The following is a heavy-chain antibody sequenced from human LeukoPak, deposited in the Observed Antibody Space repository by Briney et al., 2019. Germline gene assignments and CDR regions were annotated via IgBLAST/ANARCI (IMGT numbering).Heavy chain of an antibody. D-gene: IGHD6-13*01. Sequence: GGSLRLSCAASGFTFSSYAMSWVRQAPGKGLEWVSAISGSGGSTYYADSVKGRFTISSDNSKNTLYLQMNSLRAEDTAVYYCAKAGGSSSWNYFDYWGQGTLVTVSS. J-gene: IGHJ4*02. CDR3: AKAGGSSSWNYFDY. V-gene: IGHV3-23*01. CDR2: ISGSGGST. CDR1: GFTFSSYA.